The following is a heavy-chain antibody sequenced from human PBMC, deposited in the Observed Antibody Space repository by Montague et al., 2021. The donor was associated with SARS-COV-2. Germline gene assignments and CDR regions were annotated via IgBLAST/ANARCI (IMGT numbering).Heavy chain of an antibody. D-gene: IGHD6-19*01. V-gene: IGHV3-23*03. CDR2: IYCGGSST. Sequence: SLRLSCAASGFTFSNYAMSWVRQAPGKGLERVSVIYCGGSSTYYADSVKGRFTISRDNSKNTLYLQMNSLRSEDTAVYYCAKPYSTGWYPPYFQPGGQGTLVTVSS. CDR1: GFTFSNYA. CDR3: AKPYSTGWYPPYFQP. J-gene: IGHJ1*01.